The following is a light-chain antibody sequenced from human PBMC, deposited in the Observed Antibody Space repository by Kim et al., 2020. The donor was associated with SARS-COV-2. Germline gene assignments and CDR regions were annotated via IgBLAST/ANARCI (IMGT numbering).Light chain of an antibody. CDR3: QQYNSYSSA. CDR1: QSISSW. J-gene: IGKJ1*01. Sequence: DIQMTQSHSTLSVSVGDRVTITCRASQSISSWLAWYQQKPGKAPKLLIYKASSLESGVPSRFSGSGSGTEFTLTISSLQPDDCATYYCQQYNSYSSAFAQGTKVDIK. V-gene: IGKV1-5*03. CDR2: KAS.